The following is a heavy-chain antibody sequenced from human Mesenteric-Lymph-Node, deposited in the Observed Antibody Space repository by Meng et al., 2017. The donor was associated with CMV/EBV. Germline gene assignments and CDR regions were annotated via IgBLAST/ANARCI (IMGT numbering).Heavy chain of an antibody. Sequence: ASVKVSCKPSGYTFTEHYVHWVRQAPGQGLEWMGWINPNSGGTNYAQKFQGRVTMTRDTSISTAYMDLSTLTSCATAVYYRAVGWKGGNYWGQGTLVTVSS. CDR2: INPNSGGT. CDR3: AVGWKGGNY. V-gene: IGHV1-2*02. J-gene: IGHJ4*02. D-gene: IGHD1-26*01. CDR1: GYTFTEHY.